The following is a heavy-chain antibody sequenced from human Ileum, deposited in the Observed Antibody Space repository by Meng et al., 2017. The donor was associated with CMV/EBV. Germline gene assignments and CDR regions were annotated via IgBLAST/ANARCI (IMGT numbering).Heavy chain of an antibody. CDR2: IYYSGST. V-gene: IGHV4-31*02. CDR1: ISSGGYY. J-gene: IGHJ5*02. D-gene: IGHD2-2*01. CDR3: ASGLGYCSSTSRYAGRFDP. Sequence: ISSGGYYWSWIRQHPGKGLEWIGYIYYSGSTYYNPSLKSRVTISVDTSKNQFSLKLSSVTAADTAVYYCASGLGYCSSTSRYAGRFDPWGQGTLVTVSS.